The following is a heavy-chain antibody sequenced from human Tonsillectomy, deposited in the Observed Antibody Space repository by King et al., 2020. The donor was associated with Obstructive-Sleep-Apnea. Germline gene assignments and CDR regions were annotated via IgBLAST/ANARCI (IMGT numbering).Heavy chain of an antibody. D-gene: IGHD6-13*01. V-gene: IGHV4-34*01. CDR2: INHSAST. Sequence: VQLQQWVAGLLKPSETLSLTGAVYGESFSDYYCSWFGQPPGKGLEWIGEINHSASTNYNPSLKCRVTISVDMSKNQFSLKLNAVTAADTAMYNCARGSGAAEVNWFDPWGQGALVTVSS. J-gene: IGHJ5*02. CDR3: ARGSGAAEVNWFDP. CDR1: GESFSDYY.